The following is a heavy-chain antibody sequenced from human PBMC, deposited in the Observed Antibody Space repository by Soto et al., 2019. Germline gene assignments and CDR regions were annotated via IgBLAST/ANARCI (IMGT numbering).Heavy chain of an antibody. V-gene: IGHV4-31*03. D-gene: IGHD3-10*01. CDR3: AREMVRGGWFDP. J-gene: IGHJ5*02. CDR2: IYYSGST. Sequence: QVQLQESGPGLVKPSQTLSLTCTVSGGSMSSGGYYWSWIRQHPGKGLEWIGYIYYSGSTYYNPSLKSRVTISVDTSKNQFSLKLSSVTAADTAVYYCAREMVRGGWFDPWGQGTLVTVSS. CDR1: GGSMSSGGYY.